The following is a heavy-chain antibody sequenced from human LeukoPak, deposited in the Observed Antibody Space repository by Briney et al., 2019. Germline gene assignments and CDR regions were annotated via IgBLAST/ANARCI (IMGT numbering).Heavy chain of an antibody. J-gene: IGHJ4*02. CDR1: GYTFTGYY. CDR3: ARGDYGSGSYYIWAHDY. V-gene: IGHV1-2*02. Sequence: WASVKVSCKASGYTFTGYYMHWVRQAPGQGLEWMGWINPNSGGTNYAQKFQGRVTMTRDTSISTAYMELSRLRSDDTAVYYCARGDYGSGSYYIWAHDYWGQGTLVTVSS. D-gene: IGHD3-10*01. CDR2: INPNSGGT.